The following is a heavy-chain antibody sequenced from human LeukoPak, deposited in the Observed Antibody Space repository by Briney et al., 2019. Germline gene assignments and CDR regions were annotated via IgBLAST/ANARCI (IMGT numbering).Heavy chain of an antibody. J-gene: IGHJ4*02. CDR2: ISYDGSNK. CDR1: GFTFSSYA. D-gene: IGHD1-26*01. Sequence: GGSLRLSCAASGFTFSSYAMHWVRQAPGKGLEWVAVISYDGSNKYYADSVKGRFTISRDNSKNTLYLQMNSLRAEDTALYYCAGGPQYGGSYVDWGQGTLVTVSS. V-gene: IGHV3-30*04. CDR3: AGGPQYGGSYVD.